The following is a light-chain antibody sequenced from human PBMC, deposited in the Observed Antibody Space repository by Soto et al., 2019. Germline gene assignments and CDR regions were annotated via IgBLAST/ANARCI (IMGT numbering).Light chain of an antibody. J-gene: IGKJ1*01. CDR2: AAS. Sequence: EIVLTQSPGTLSLSPGDRATLSCRVSQSVSSSYLAWYQQKPGQAPRLLIYAASTRATGIPVRFIGSGSETEFTLTIRSLQSEDFALYYCHQYNNWPWTFGQGTKVDIK. CDR3: HQYNNWPWT. CDR1: QSVSSSY. V-gene: IGKV3-15*01.